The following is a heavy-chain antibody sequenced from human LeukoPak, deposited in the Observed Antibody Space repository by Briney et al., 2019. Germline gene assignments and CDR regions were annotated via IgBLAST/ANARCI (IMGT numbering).Heavy chain of an antibody. J-gene: IGHJ5*02. Sequence: ASVKVSCKASGYTFTNYDINWVRQATGQGLEWMGWMNPNSGNAGYAQKFQGRVTITRDTSISTAYMELSSLRSEDTAVYYCARTIVVVLATKIWFDPWGQGTLVTVSS. V-gene: IGHV1-8*03. D-gene: IGHD2-2*01. CDR3: ARTIVVVLATKIWFDP. CDR2: MNPNSGNA. CDR1: GYTFTNYD.